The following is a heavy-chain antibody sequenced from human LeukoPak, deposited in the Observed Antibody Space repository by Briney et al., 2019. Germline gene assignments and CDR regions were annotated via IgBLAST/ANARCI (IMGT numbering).Heavy chain of an antibody. CDR3: ATVTTTVGAFDI. J-gene: IGHJ3*02. CDR1: GFTFSSYA. Sequence: GGSLRLSCAASGFTFSSYAMSWVRQAPGKGLEWVSAISGSGGSTYYADSVKGRFPISRENSKNTLYLQMNSLRAEDTAVYYCATVTTTVGAFDIWGQGTMVTVSS. CDR2: ISGSGGST. D-gene: IGHD4-17*01. V-gene: IGHV3-23*01.